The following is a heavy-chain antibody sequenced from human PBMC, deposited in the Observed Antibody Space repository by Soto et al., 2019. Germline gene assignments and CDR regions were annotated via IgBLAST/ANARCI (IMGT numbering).Heavy chain of an antibody. V-gene: IGHV4-61*08. CDR1: GGSISSGGYY. CDR2: IYYSGST. J-gene: IGHJ4*02. Sequence: SETLSLTCTVSGGSISSGGYYWSWIRQPPGKGLEYIGYIYYSGSTNYNPSLKSRVTISVDTSKNQFSLKLNSVTAADTAVYYCARHRTGLDSWGQGTLVTVSS. D-gene: IGHD3-9*01. CDR3: ARHRTGLDS.